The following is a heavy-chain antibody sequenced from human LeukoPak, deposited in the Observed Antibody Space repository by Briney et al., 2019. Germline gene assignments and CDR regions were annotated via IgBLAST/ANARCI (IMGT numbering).Heavy chain of an antibody. CDR2: IDADNGDT. J-gene: IGHJ4*02. D-gene: IGHD1-14*01. Sequence: ASVKVSCKASGYTFTSYAMHWVRQAPGQRFEWMGWIDADNGDTRYSQKFQGRVTITRDTSANTAYMELSSLRYEDTAVYYCARGSTSDRPLDYWGQETLVTISS. CDR1: GYTFTSYA. CDR3: ARGSTSDRPLDY. V-gene: IGHV1-3*01.